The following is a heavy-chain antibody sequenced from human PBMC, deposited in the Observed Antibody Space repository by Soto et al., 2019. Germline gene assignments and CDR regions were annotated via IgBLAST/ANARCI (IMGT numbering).Heavy chain of an antibody. CDR1: GFTFSSYW. CDR2: INSDGSST. V-gene: IGHV3-74*01. Sequence: GGSLRLSCAASGFTFSSYWMHWVRQAPGKGLVWVSRINSDGSSTSYADSVKGRFTISRDNAKNTLYLQMNSLRAEDTAVYYCARAGRYFDWLSHFDYWGQGTLVTVSS. J-gene: IGHJ4*02. D-gene: IGHD3-9*01. CDR3: ARAGRYFDWLSHFDY.